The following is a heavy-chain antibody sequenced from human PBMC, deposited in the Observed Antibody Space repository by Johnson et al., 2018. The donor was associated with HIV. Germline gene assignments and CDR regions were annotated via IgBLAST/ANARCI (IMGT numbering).Heavy chain of an antibody. CDR1: GFIFGSCW. V-gene: IGHV3-30*02. CDR3: AKEWAGFGETHDTVDI. Sequence: QVQLVESGGGLVEPGGSLRLSCIASGFIFGSCWMTWVRQAPGERLEWVAFMPFYESDGYYADFVKGRFIMSRDNSKTTVFLQMNRLRAEDTALYYCAKEWAGFGETHDTVDIWGQGTMVTVSS. CDR2: MPFYESDG. J-gene: IGHJ3*02. D-gene: IGHD3-10*01.